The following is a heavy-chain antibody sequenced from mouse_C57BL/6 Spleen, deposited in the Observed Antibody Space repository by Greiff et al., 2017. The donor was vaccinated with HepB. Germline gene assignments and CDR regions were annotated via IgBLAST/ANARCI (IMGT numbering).Heavy chain of an antibody. CDR2: IWSDGSS. J-gene: IGHJ1*03. Sequence: QVQLKESGPGLVAPSQSLSITCTVSGFSLTSYGVHWVRQPPGKGLEWLVVIWSDGSSNYNSALKSRLSISKDNSKSQVFLKMNSLQTDDTAMYYCARQEDGYWYFDVWGTGTTVTVSS. V-gene: IGHV2-6-1*01. CDR3: ARQEDGYWYFDV. D-gene: IGHD2-3*01. CDR1: GFSLTSYG.